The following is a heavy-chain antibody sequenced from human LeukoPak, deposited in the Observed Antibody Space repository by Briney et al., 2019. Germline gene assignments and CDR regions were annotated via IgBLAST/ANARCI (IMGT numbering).Heavy chain of an antibody. D-gene: IGHD2-2*01. V-gene: IGHV1-69*05. Sequence: ASVKVSCKASGGTFSSYAISWVRQAPGQGLEWMGGIIPIFGTANYAQKFQGRVTITTDESTSTAYLELSSLRSEDTAVYYCARGNEDWGYCSSTSCYFRYYYMDVWGKGTTVTVSS. CDR3: ARGNEDWGYCSSTSCYFRYYYMDV. CDR2: IIPIFGTA. CDR1: GGTFSSYA. J-gene: IGHJ6*03.